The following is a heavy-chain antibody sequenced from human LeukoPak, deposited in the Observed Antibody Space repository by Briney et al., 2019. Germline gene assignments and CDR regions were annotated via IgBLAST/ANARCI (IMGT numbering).Heavy chain of an antibody. CDR1: GGTFSSYA. V-gene: IGHV1-69*05. J-gene: IGHJ6*02. D-gene: IGHD2-15*01. Sequence: SVKVSCKASGGTFSSYAISWVRQAPGQGLEWMGGIIPIFDTANYAQKFQGRVTITTDESTSTAYMELSSLRSEDTAVYYCARDYCSGGSCYFPQQMDVWGQGTTVTVSS. CDR3: ARDYCSGGSCYFPQQMDV. CDR2: IIPIFDTA.